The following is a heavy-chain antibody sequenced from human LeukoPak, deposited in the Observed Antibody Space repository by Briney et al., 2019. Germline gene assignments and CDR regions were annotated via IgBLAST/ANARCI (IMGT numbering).Heavy chain of an antibody. CDR3: AAGRSGYLFQ. J-gene: IGHJ4*02. CDR1: GDSINTYY. D-gene: IGHD3-22*01. Sequence: SETLSLTCSVSGDSINTYYGSWVRQSAGEGLEWMGRIFASWNSNYNPSLKSRVTMSLDTSKNHFSLRLTSITAADTAVYYCAAGRSGYLFQWGQGTLVTVSS. CDR2: IFASWNS. V-gene: IGHV4-4*07.